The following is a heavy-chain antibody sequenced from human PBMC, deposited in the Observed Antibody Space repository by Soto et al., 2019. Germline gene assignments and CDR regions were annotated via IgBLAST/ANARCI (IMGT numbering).Heavy chain of an antibody. CDR3: ARTIVATLYNLYYFDY. Sequence: PSETLSLTCTVSGGSISSYYWSWIRQPPGKGLEWIGYIYYSGSTYYNPSLKSRVTISVDTSKNQFSLKLSSVTAADTAVYYCARTIVATLYNLYYFDYWGQGTLVTVSS. D-gene: IGHD5-12*01. V-gene: IGHV4-59*04. CDR2: IYYSGST. J-gene: IGHJ4*02. CDR1: GGSISSYY.